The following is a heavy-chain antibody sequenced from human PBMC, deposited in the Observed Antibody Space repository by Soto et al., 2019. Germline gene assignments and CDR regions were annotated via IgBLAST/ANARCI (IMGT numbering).Heavy chain of an antibody. J-gene: IGHJ4*02. CDR1: GDSISSSFW. V-gene: IGHV4-4*02. CDR3: ARYDFGTFDY. Sequence: PXATLSLTCAVSGDSISSSFWWSWVRQPPGKGLEWIGEIYHTESTVYNPSLKSRVTISVDKSKNQFSLNLDSVTAADTAVYYCARYDFGTFDYWGRGILVTVSS. CDR2: IYHTEST. D-gene: IGHD4-17*01.